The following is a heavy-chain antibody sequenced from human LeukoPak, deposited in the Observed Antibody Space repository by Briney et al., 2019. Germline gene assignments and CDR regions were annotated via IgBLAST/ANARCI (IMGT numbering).Heavy chain of an antibody. CDR3: ARHGGFFFDY. Sequence: SETLSLTCAVYGGSFSGYYWSWIRQPPGKGLEWIGEINHSGSTNYNPSLKSRVTISVDTSKNQFSLKLSSVTDADTAVYYCARHGGFFFDYWGQGTLVTVSS. V-gene: IGHV4-34*01. D-gene: IGHD3-16*01. CDR1: GGSFSGYY. J-gene: IGHJ4*02. CDR2: INHSGST.